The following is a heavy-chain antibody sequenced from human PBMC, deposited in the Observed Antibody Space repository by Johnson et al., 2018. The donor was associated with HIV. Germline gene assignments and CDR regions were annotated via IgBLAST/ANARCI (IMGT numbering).Heavy chain of an antibody. D-gene: IGHD3-10*02. J-gene: IGHJ2*01. CDR2: IYSGGST. V-gene: IGHV3-23*03. CDR3: DVLPSASFLWAQRPLSWSWERMSGGSLVCAGPCGAL. Sequence: MQLVESGGGVVRPGGSLRLSCAASGFTFSSYAMSWVRQAPGKGLEWVSVIYSGGSTYYADSVKGRFTISRDNSKNTLFLQVNSLRAEDKAVYFCDVLPSASFLWAQRPLSWSWERMSGGSLVCAGPCGALWG. CDR1: GFTFSSYA.